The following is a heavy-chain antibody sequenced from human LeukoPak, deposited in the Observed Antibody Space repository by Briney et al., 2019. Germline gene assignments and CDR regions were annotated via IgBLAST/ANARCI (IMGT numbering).Heavy chain of an antibody. CDR1: GFTFSSYS. Sequence: GGSLRLSCAGSGFTFSSYSMNWVRQAPGKGLEWVSSLSSSSSYMYYADAVKGRFTISRDNAKNSLYLQMNSLRAEDTDVYYCAKIPRDIVLMVYAMGDYFDIWGQGTMVTVSS. V-gene: IGHV3-21*04. D-gene: IGHD2-8*01. CDR2: LSSSSSYM. J-gene: IGHJ3*02. CDR3: AKIPRDIVLMVYAMGDYFDI.